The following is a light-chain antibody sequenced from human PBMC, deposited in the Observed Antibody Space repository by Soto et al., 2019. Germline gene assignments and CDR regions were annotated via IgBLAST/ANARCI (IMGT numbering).Light chain of an antibody. Sequence: DIVMTQSPLSLPVTPGEPASISCRSSQSLLHSNGYNYLDWYLQKPGQSPQLLIYLGSNRDSGVHDRFSGSGSGTDFTLKISRVEAEDVGVYYCMQALQTPRLTFGGGTKVEIK. V-gene: IGKV2-28*01. CDR1: QSLLHSNGYNY. CDR3: MQALQTPRLT. J-gene: IGKJ4*01. CDR2: LGS.